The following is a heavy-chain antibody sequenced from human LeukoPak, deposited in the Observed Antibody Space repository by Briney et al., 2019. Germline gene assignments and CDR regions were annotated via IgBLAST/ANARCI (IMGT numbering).Heavy chain of an antibody. CDR2: INQDGSEK. D-gene: IGHD6-19*01. Sequence: GGSLRLSCAASGFTFSNYWMTWVRQAPGKGLEWVANINQDGSEKYYMDSVRGRFTISRGNAKSSLFLQMSSLRAEDTAVYYCASAYSSGSKPFDDYWGQGSLVTVSS. CDR1: GFTFSNYW. J-gene: IGHJ4*02. V-gene: IGHV3-7*01. CDR3: ASAYSSGSKPFDDY.